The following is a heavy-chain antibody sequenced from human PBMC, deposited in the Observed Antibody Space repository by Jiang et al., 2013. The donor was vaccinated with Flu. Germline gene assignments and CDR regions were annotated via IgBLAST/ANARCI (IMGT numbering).Heavy chain of an antibody. J-gene: IGHJ4*02. CDR2: IRSKAYGGTT. V-gene: IGHV3-49*03. D-gene: IGHD1-1*01. CDR3: TREGGSGHGSLFDY. CDR1: GFSFGDYA. Sequence: GRSLRLSCASSGFSFGDYAIIWFRQAPGKGLEWVGFIRSKAYGGTTQFAASVKGRFTMSRDDSRGIAYLQLNSLRTDDTAVYYCTREGGSGHGSLFDYWGQGTLVSVSS.